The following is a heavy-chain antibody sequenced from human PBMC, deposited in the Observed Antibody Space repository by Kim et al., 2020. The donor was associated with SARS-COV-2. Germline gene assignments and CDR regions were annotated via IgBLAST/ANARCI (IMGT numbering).Heavy chain of an antibody. V-gene: IGHV3-33*01. CDR2: IWYDGNNK. CDR1: GFSFNNYG. CDR3: TRGGGGYYYYMDV. D-gene: IGHD6-25*01. J-gene: IGHJ6*03. Sequence: GGSLRLSCAASGFSFNNYGMHWVRQAPGKGLEWVAVIWYDGNNKYYEESVKGRFTISRENSKNTLYLQMDSLRAEDTAVYYCTRGGGGYYYYMDVWGKGT.